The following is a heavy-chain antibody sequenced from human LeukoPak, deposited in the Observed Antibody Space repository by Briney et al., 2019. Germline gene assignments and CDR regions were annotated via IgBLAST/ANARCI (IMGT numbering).Heavy chain of an antibody. CDR3: ARDRDGYSTIY. CDR1: GFTFSSYW. Sequence: PGESLRLSCAASGFTFSSYWMHWVRQAPGKGLVWVSRIHTYGSSTSYADSVKGRFTISRDNAKNTLYLQMNSLRAEDTAVYYCARDRDGYSTIYWGQGTLVTVSS. D-gene: IGHD6-13*01. V-gene: IGHV3-74*01. CDR2: IHTYGSST. J-gene: IGHJ4*02.